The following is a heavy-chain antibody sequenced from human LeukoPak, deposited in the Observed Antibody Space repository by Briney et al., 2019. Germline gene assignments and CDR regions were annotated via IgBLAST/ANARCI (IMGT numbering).Heavy chain of an antibody. J-gene: IGHJ4*02. CDR2: MNPNSGNT. D-gene: IGHD3-22*01. CDR3: ARDFTYYYDSSGYYDY. CDR1: GYTFTSYD. Sequence: ASVKVSCKASGYTFTSYDINWVRQATGQGLEWMGWMNPNSGNTNYAQKLQGRVTMTTDTSTSTAYMELRSLRSDDTAVYYCARDFTYYYDSSGYYDYWGQGTLVTVSS. V-gene: IGHV1-18*01.